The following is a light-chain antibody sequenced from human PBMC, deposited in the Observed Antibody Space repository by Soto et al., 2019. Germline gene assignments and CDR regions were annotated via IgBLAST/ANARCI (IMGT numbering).Light chain of an antibody. V-gene: IGLV2-18*02. CDR3: SSFKTSDTWV. CDR2: EVT. J-gene: IGLJ3*02. CDR1: GSDFGRYNR. Sequence: QSALTQPPSVSGSPGQSVTISCTGTGSDFGRYNRVSWYQHTPGTAPKLLIYEVTNRPSGVPDRFSGSRSGNTASLTISGLQAEDDADYYCSSFKTSDTWVIGGGTKVTVL.